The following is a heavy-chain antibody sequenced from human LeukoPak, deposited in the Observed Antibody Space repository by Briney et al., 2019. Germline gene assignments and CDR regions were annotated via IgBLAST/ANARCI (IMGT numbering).Heavy chain of an antibody. V-gene: IGHV4-59*08. Sequence: SETLSLTCTVSGGSISSYYWSWIRQPPGKGLEWIGYIYYSGSTNYNPSLKSRVNISVDTSKNQFSLKLSSVTAADTAVYYCARLSRGDGYNLDYWGQGTLVTVSS. D-gene: IGHD5-24*01. CDR3: ARLSRGDGYNLDY. J-gene: IGHJ4*02. CDR1: GGSISSYY. CDR2: IYYSGST.